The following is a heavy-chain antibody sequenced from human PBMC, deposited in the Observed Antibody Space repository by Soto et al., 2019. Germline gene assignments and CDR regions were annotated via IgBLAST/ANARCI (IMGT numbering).Heavy chain of an antibody. V-gene: IGHV3-9*01. D-gene: IGHD6-19*01. CDR3: AKDDSSGWYGNYFDY. J-gene: IGHJ4*02. CDR1: GFTFDDYA. CDR2: ISWNSGSI. Sequence: EVQLVESGGGLVQPGRSLRLSCAASGFTFDDYAMHWVRQAPGKGLEWVSGISWNSGSIGYADSVKGRFTISRDNAKHSLYLQMNSLRAEDTALYYCAKDDSSGWYGNYFDYWGQGTLVTVSS.